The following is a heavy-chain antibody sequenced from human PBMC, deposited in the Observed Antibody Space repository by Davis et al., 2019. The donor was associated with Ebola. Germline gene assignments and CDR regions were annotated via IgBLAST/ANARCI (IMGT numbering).Heavy chain of an antibody. Sequence: GGSLRLSCAASGFTFSDYYMSWIRQAPGKGLEWVSYISSSGSTIYYADSVKGRFTISRDNAKNSLYLQMNSLRAEDTAVYYCARERFVYSGSYTYFQHWGQGTLVTVSS. CDR3: ARERFVYSGSYTYFQH. D-gene: IGHD1-26*01. CDR1: GFTFSDYY. CDR2: ISSSGSTI. J-gene: IGHJ1*01. V-gene: IGHV3-11*04.